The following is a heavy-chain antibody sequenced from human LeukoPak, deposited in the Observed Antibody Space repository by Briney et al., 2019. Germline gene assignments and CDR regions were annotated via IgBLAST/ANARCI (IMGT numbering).Heavy chain of an antibody. CDR2: IKQDGSEK. J-gene: IGHJ6*02. CDR3: TRNRGLDV. CDR1: GFTFSSYA. D-gene: IGHD6-25*01. Sequence: GGSLRLSCAASGFTFSSYAMSWVRQAPGKGLEWVANIKQDGSEKYYVDSVKGRFTISRDNAKNSLYLQMNSLRAEDTAVYYCTRNRGLDVWCQGTTVTVS. V-gene: IGHV3-7*01.